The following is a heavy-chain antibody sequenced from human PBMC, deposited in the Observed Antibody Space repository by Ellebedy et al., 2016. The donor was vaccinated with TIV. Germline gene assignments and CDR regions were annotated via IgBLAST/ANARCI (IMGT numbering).Heavy chain of an antibody. CDR2: IYQDGSEK. D-gene: IGHD3-22*01. V-gene: IGHV3-7*03. Sequence: GGSLRLSCAVSGFSFRNYWMSWVRQAPGKGLEWVATIYQDGSEKNYVDSVKGRFTISRDNDKNSVFLRMNTLRVEETAVYHCARDVAYGDYSPGYYGMDVWGQGTTVTVSS. CDR1: GFSFRNYW. CDR3: ARDVAYGDYSPGYYGMDV. J-gene: IGHJ6*02.